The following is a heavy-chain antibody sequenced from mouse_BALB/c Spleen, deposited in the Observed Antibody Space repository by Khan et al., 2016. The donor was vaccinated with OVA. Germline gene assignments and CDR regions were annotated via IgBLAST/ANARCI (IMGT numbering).Heavy chain of an antibody. Sequence: VQLQQSGAELAKPGASVKMSCKASGYTFTSYWMHWVKQRPGQGLEWIGYINPTSGYTDYNEKFKDKATWSADKSSSTAYMQLSSLTSEDSAVYYCARDRIDYWGQGTTLTVSS. CDR3: ARDRIDY. J-gene: IGHJ2*01. CDR1: GYTFTSYW. V-gene: IGHV1-7*01. CDR2: INPTSGYT.